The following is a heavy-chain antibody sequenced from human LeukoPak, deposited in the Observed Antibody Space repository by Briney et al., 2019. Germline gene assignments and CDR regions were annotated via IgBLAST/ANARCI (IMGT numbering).Heavy chain of an antibody. CDR3: ARGRWLQLVSAPDY. D-gene: IGHD5-24*01. V-gene: IGHV4-4*07. CDR1: GGSISSYY. CDR2: IYTSGST. J-gene: IGHJ4*02. Sequence: PSETLSLTCTVSGGSISSYYWSWIRQPAGKGLEWIGRIYTSGSTNYNPSLKSRVTMSVDTSKNQFSLKLSSVTAADTAVYYCARGRWLQLVSAPDYWGQGTLVTVSS.